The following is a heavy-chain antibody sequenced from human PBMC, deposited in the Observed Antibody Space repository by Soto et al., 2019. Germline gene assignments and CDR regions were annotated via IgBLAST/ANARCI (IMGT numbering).Heavy chain of an antibody. CDR2: IYGSGST. D-gene: IGHD2-2*01. V-gene: IGHV4-4*07. CDR3: ARDVYGSGTSGYYYYGMDV. Sequence: SETLSLTCTVSGGSISSYYWSWIRQPAGKGLECIGRIYGSGSTHYNPSLKSRVTMSVDTSKNQFSLKLTSVTAADTAVYYCARDVYGSGTSGYYYYGMDVCGQGTTVTVSS. CDR1: GGSISSYY. J-gene: IGHJ6*02.